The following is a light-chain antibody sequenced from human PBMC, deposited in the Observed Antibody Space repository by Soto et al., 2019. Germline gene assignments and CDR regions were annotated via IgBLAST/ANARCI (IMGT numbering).Light chain of an antibody. J-gene: IGKJ4*01. CDR1: QSVLYSSNNKNY. CDR2: WAS. Sequence: DIVMTQSPDSLAVSLGERATINCKSSQSVLYSSNNKNYLAWYQQKPGQPPKQLIYWASTRESGVPDRFSASGSGTDFTLTISSLQAEDVAVYYCQQYYDTSPTFGGGTKVEIK. V-gene: IGKV4-1*01. CDR3: QQYYDTSPT.